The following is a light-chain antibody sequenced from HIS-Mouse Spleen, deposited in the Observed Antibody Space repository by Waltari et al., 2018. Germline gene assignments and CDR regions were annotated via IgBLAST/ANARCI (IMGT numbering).Light chain of an antibody. CDR3: CSYAGSSTFVV. Sequence: QSALTQPASVSGSPGQSITTSCTGTSSDVGRYNLASLYHQHPGKAPKLMVYEGSKRPSGVSNRYSGSKSGNTASLPISGLQAEDEADYYCCSYAGSSTFVVFGGGTKLTVL. J-gene: IGLJ2*01. CDR1: SSDVGRYNL. V-gene: IGLV2-23*03. CDR2: EGS.